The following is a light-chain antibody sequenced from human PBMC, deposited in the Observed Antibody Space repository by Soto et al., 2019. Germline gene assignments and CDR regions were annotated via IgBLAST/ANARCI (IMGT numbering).Light chain of an antibody. J-gene: IGLJ1*01. V-gene: IGLV2-23*02. CDR2: EVI. Sequence: QSLLTQPASVSGSPGQSITISCTGTISDVGSHNLVSWYQQHPGRAPKLIIYEVIKRPSGVSSRFSGSKSGNTASLTISGLQTDDEADYHCCSFAGSNPFPYVFGTGTKVTVL. CDR1: ISDVGSHNL. CDR3: CSFAGSNPFPYV.